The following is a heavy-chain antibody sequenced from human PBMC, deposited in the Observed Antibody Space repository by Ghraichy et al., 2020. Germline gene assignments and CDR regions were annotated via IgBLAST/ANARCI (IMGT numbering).Heavy chain of an antibody. J-gene: IGHJ4*02. Sequence: GGSLRLSCAASGFTFSSYSMNWVRQAPGKGLEWVSSISSSGSHSSNYIYYADSVKGRFTISRDNAKNSLYLQMNSLRAEDTAVYYCARGRDGYNSDYWGQGTLVTVSS. D-gene: IGHD5-24*01. V-gene: IGHV3-21*01. CDR1: GFTFSSYS. CDR3: ARGRDGYNSDY. CDR2: ISSSGSHSSNYI.